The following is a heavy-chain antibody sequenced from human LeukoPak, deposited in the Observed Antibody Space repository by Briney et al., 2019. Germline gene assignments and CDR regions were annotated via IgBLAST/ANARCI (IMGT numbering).Heavy chain of an antibody. Sequence: GGSLRLSCAASGFTFTNYAMTWVRQAPGKGLEWVSSISGSDSKTYYADSVKGRFTISRDDSKNTLYLQMNSLRAEDTAVYYCAKDGSGSYFAYWGQGTLVTVSS. J-gene: IGHJ4*02. CDR2: ISGSDSKT. CDR1: GFTFTNYA. V-gene: IGHV3-23*01. D-gene: IGHD1-26*01. CDR3: AKDGSGSYFAY.